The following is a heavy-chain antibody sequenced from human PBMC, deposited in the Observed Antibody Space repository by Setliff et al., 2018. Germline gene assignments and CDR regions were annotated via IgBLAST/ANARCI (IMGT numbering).Heavy chain of an antibody. CDR3: ARVADGSGSFYLGFDY. J-gene: IGHJ4*02. CDR2: IFHSGST. Sequence: SSETLSLTCTVSGDSISSGSYYWNWIRQHPEKGLEWLGYIFHSGSTHYNSSLKSRITISIDTSKTHFSLELNSVTAADSAVYYCARVADGSGSFYLGFDYWGQGILVTVSS. CDR1: GDSISSGSYY. V-gene: IGHV4-31*03. D-gene: IGHD3-10*01.